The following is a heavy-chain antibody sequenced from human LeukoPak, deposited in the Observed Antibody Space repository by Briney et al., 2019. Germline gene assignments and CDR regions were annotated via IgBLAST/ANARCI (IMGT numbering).Heavy chain of an antibody. J-gene: IGHJ4*02. Sequence: SSETLSLTCAVYGGSFSGYYWSWLRQPTGKGLEWIGEINHSGSTNYNPSLKSRVTISVDTSKNQFSLKLSSVTAADTAVYYCASLSDHGSGNEEQLAPYFDYWGQGTLVTVSS. CDR1: GGSFSGYY. D-gene: IGHD6-13*01. CDR2: INHSGST. V-gene: IGHV4-34*01. CDR3: ASLSDHGSGNEEQLAPYFDY.